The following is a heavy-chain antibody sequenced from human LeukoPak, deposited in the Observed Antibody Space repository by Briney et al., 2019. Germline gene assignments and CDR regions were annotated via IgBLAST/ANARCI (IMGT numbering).Heavy chain of an antibody. Sequence: GRSLRLSCAASGFTFSSYGMHWVRQAPGKGLEWVAVIWYDGSNKYYADSVKGRFTISRDNSKNTLYLQMNSLRAEDTAVYYCARNIAARAYYYYYMDVWGKGTTVTLSS. J-gene: IGHJ6*03. D-gene: IGHD6-6*01. V-gene: IGHV3-33*01. CDR3: ARNIAARAYYYYYMDV. CDR1: GFTFSSYG. CDR2: IWYDGSNK.